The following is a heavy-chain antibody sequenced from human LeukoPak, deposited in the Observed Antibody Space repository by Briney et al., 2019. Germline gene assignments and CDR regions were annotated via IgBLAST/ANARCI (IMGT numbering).Heavy chain of an antibody. D-gene: IGHD1-26*01. V-gene: IGHV1-2*02. CDR2: INPNSGGT. J-gene: IGHJ5*02. CDR1: GYTFTGYY. CDR3: ARERNIVGATRVFDP. Sequence: GASVKVSRKASGYTFTGYYMHWVRQAPGQGLEWMGWINPNSGGTNYAQKFQGRVTMTRDTSISTAYMELSRLRSDDTAVYYCARERNIVGATRVFDPWGQGTLVTVSS.